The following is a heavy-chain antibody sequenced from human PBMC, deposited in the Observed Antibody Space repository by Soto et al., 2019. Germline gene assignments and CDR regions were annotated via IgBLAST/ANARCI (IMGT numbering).Heavy chain of an antibody. CDR1: GGSFSGYY. V-gene: IGHV4-34*01. D-gene: IGHD6-6*01. CDR2: INHSGST. CDR3: ARGRGSSSSLGNWFDP. Sequence: LSLTCAVYGGSFSGYYWSWIRQPPGKGLEWIGEINHSGSTNYNPSLKSRVTISVDTSKNQFSLKLSSVTAADTAVYYCARGRGSSSSLGNWFDPWGQGTLVTVSS. J-gene: IGHJ5*02.